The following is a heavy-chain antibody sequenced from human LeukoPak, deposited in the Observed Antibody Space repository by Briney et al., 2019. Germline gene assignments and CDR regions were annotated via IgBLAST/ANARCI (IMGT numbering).Heavy chain of an antibody. J-gene: IGHJ4*02. CDR1: GFTFSSYS. V-gene: IGHV3-21*01. CDR2: ISSSSSYI. CDR3: ARDLWGVDSSIY. Sequence: GGSLRLSCAASGFTFSSYSMNWVRQAPGKGLEWVSSISSSSSYIYYADSVKGRFTISRDNAKNSLYLQMNSLRAEDTAVYYCARDLWGVDSSIYWGQGTLVTVSS. D-gene: IGHD3-22*01.